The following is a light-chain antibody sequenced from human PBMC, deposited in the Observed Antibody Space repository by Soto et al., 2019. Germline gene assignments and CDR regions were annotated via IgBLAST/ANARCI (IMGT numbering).Light chain of an antibody. J-gene: IGKJ3*01. V-gene: IGKV1-9*01. CDR3: QQFRSYPPT. CDR2: AAS. Sequence: STLSASVGDRITITCRASQGISSYLAWYQQKPGKAPKLLIYAASTLQSGVPSRFSGGGSGTEFTLTINLQTEDFATYYCQQFRSYPPTFGPGTKVDIK. CDR1: QGISSY.